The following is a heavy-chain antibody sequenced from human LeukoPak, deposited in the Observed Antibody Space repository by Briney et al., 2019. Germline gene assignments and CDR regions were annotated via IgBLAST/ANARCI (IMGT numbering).Heavy chain of an antibody. Sequence: ASVKVSCKASGYTFTGYYMHWVRQAPGQGLEWMGWINPNSGGTNYAQKFQGRVTVTRDTSISTAYMDLSSLIFDDTAVYYCARGLRDRLYYFDCWGQGTLVTVSS. D-gene: IGHD5-12*01. CDR3: ARGLRDRLYYFDC. CDR1: GYTFTGYY. J-gene: IGHJ4*02. CDR2: INPNSGGT. V-gene: IGHV1-2*02.